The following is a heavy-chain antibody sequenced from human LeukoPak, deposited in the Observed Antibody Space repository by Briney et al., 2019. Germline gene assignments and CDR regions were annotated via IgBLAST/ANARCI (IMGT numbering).Heavy chain of an antibody. J-gene: IGHJ4*02. V-gene: IGHV3-74*01. Sequence: GGSLRLSCAASGFTFSNYWMHWVRQAPGKGLVWVSRINTDGSTTSYADSVEGRFTISRDNSKNTLYLQMNSLRAEDTAVYYCAKFYGDYRGDFDYWGQGTLVTVSS. CDR1: GFTFSNYW. D-gene: IGHD4-17*01. CDR2: INTDGSTT. CDR3: AKFYGDYRGDFDY.